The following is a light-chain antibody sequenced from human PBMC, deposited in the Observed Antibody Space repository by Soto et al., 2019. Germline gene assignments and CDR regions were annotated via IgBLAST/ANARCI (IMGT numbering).Light chain of an antibody. CDR1: QSVSSN. V-gene: IGKV3-15*01. Sequence: EIVMTQSPATLSVSPGERATLSCRASQSVSSNLAWSQQKPGQAPRLLIYGVSTRANGIPARFSGSGSGTEFTLTISSLQSADFAVYYCQQYNNWPQTLGQGTKVEIK. CDR2: GVS. J-gene: IGKJ1*01. CDR3: QQYNNWPQT.